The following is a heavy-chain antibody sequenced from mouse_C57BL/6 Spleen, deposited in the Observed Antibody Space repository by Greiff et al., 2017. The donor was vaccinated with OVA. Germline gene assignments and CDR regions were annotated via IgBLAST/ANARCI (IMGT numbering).Heavy chain of an antibody. CDR1: GYSITSGYY. J-gene: IGHJ4*01. CDR2: ISYDGSN. D-gene: IGHD1-1*01. Sequence: VQLKESGPGLVKPSQSLSLTCSVTGYSITSGYYWNWIRQFPGNKLEWMGYISYDGSNNYNPSLKNRISITRDTSKNQFFLKLNSVTTEDTATYYCASITTVVAPYYYAMDYWGQGTSVTVSS. V-gene: IGHV3-6*01. CDR3: ASITTVVAPYYYAMDY.